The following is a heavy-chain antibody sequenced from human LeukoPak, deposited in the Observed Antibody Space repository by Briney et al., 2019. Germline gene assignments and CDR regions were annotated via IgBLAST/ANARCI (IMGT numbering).Heavy chain of an antibody. CDR3: ARVLRTTVTTSVYFDY. CDR1: GASISPDY. D-gene: IGHD4-17*01. J-gene: IGHJ4*02. V-gene: IGHV4-59*08. CDR2: IYHSGST. Sequence: SETLSLTCTVSGASISPDYWSWIRQPPGKGLEWIGYIYHSGSTNYNPSLKSRVTISVDTSKNQFSLKLSSVTAADTAVYYCARVLRTTVTTSVYFDYWGQGTLVTVSS.